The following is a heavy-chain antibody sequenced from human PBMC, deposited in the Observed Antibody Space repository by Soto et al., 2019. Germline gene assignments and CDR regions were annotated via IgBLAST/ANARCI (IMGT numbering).Heavy chain of an antibody. CDR2: IIPIFGTA. Sequence: SVKVSCKASGGTFSSYAISWVRQAPGQGLEWMGGIIPIFGTANYAQKFQGRVTITADESTSTASMELSSLRSEDTAVYYCARDGSGSYHNFDFWGHGTLVPVSP. V-gene: IGHV1-69*13. CDR1: GGTFSSYA. J-gene: IGHJ4*01. CDR3: ARDGSGSYHNFDF. D-gene: IGHD1-26*01.